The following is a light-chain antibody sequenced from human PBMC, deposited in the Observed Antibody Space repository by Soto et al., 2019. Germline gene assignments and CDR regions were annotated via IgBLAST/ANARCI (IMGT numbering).Light chain of an antibody. Sequence: EIEMTQSPSTLSVSPGERATLSCRASQSISSNLDWYQQKPGQAPKLLIYGASAWETGIPARFSGSGSGTESTLTSSSLHSEDFAVYYCQHYNNWRPYTFGQGTKVEIK. V-gene: IGKV3-15*01. CDR2: GAS. CDR3: QHYNNWRPYT. J-gene: IGKJ2*01. CDR1: QSISSN.